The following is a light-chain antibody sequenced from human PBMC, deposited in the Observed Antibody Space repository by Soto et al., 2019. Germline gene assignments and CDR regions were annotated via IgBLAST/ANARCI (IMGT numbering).Light chain of an antibody. V-gene: IGLV2-23*02. CDR2: EVT. Sequence: QSVLTQPASVSGSPGQSITISCTGTRSDVGSYNSIAWYQQHPGKAPRVVIFEVTKRPSGISDRFSGSKSGYTASLTISGLQAEDEADYFCFSYAGDSTWLFGGGTKVTVL. CDR3: FSYAGDSTWL. J-gene: IGLJ2*01. CDR1: RSDVGSYNS.